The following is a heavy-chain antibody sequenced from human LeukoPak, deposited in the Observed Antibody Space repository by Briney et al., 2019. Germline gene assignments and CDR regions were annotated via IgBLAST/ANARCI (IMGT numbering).Heavy chain of an antibody. J-gene: IGHJ6*02. CDR1: GGTFSSYP. D-gene: IGHD5-18*01. CDR2: IITMLGIA. CDR3: ARGYSYGTNYYYYGMDV. V-gene: IGHV1-69*02. Sequence: SVKVSCKASGGTFSSYPSSWVRPAPALGLEWMGRIITMLGIANYAQKIQSRVTITADKSTSTAYMELSSLRSEDTGVYYCARGYSYGTNYYYYGMDVWGQGTAVTVS.